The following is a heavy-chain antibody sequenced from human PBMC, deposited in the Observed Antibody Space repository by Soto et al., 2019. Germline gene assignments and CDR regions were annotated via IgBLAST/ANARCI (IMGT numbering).Heavy chain of an antibody. CDR2: ISGSGGST. Sequence: VGSRRLSCAVSGFTFSTYAMIFGRQPPGKGLEWVSAISGSGGSTYYADSVKGRFTISRDNSKNTLYLQMNSLRAEDTAVYYFAKYKTYYEFWSGSVVDYCGQGTLVTVS. CDR1: GFTFSTYA. CDR3: AKYKTYYEFWSGSVVDY. D-gene: IGHD3-3*01. J-gene: IGHJ4*02. V-gene: IGHV3-23*01.